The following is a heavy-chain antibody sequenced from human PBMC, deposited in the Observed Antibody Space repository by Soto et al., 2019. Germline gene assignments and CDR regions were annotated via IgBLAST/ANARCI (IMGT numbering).Heavy chain of an antibody. J-gene: IGHJ2*01. D-gene: IGHD7-27*01. V-gene: IGHV3-23*01. CDR2: ISGGGDAA. CDR3: ARKILGSTTRPNYWYFDL. CDR1: GFTFIKYA. Sequence: EVQVLESGGGLVQPGGSLRLSCAGSGFTFIKYAMNWVRHAPGKGLEWVSSISGGGDAAFFPDSVRGRFTISRDNSKNTVTLQMNSLGVDDTAVYYCARKILGSTTRPNYWYFDLWGRGTLVTVSS.